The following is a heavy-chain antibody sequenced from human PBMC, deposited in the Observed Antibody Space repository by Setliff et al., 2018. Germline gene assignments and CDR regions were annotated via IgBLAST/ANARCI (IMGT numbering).Heavy chain of an antibody. V-gene: IGHV4-34*01. D-gene: IGHD1-26*01. CDR1: GGSFSGYY. CDR3: ARGPRYSGSYYVNY. J-gene: IGHJ4*02. Sequence: PSETLSLTCAVYGGSFSGYYWTWIRQPPGEGLEWIGEINHSGSSNYNPSLKSRVTISVDTSKNQFSLNLSSVTAAGTAVYYCARGPRYSGSYYVNYWGQGTLVTVSS. CDR2: INHSGSS.